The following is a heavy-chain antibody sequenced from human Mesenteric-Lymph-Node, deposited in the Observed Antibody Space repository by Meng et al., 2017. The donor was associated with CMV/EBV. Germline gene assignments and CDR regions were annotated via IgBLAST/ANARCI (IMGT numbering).Heavy chain of an antibody. CDR1: GFTFSSYA. J-gene: IGHJ6*02. D-gene: IGHD2-15*01. V-gene: IGHV3-23*03. CDR2: IYNGASTT. CDR3: AKKAGSTVYYGMDV. Sequence: GSLKISCAASGFTFSSYAMSWVRQAPGKGLEWVSVIYNGASTTVYSDSVRGRFTISRDNSKSTLYLQMNSLRPEDTAVYYCAKKAGSTVYYGMDVWGQGITVTVSS.